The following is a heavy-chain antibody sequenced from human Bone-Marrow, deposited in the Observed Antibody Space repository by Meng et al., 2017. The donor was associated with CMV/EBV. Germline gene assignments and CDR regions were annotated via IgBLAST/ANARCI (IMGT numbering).Heavy chain of an antibody. J-gene: IGHJ5*02. V-gene: IGHV4-39*02. CDR1: GGSITSRSHY. Sequence: SETLSLTCAVYGGSITSRSHYWGWIRQPPGKGLEWIGNMYYSGSTFYSPPLKSRVTISVDTSKNHFSLKLSSVTAADMAVYYCARGNTRMGSWFDPWGQGTLVTVYS. D-gene: IGHD3-16*01. CDR3: ARGNTRMGSWFDP. CDR2: MYYSGST.